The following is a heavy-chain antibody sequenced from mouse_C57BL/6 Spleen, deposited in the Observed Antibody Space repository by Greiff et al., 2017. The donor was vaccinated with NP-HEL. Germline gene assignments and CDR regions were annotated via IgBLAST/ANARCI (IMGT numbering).Heavy chain of an antibody. CDR3: ARGWGYYGNPFDY. D-gene: IGHD2-1*01. Sequence: EVQVVESGPGMVKPSQSLSLTCTVTGYSITSGYDWHWIRHFPGNKLEWMGYISYSGSTNYNPSLKSRISITHDTSKNHFFLKLNSVTTEDTATYYCARGWGYYGNPFDYWGQGTTLTVSS. CDR2: ISYSGST. V-gene: IGHV3-1*01. J-gene: IGHJ2*01. CDR1: GYSITSGYD.